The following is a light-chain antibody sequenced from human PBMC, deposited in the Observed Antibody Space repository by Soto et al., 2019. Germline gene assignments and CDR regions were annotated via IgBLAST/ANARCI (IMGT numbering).Light chain of an antibody. CDR2: GVS. CDR1: QSISANY. Sequence: EIVLTQSPGTVSLSPGDRATISCRASQSISANYLAWYQHKPGQAPRLLIYGVSIRATGIPDRFAGSGAGPHFTLTISRLEPEDFAVYYCHQYGVFPQTFGQGTTVEIK. J-gene: IGKJ1*01. V-gene: IGKV3-20*01. CDR3: HQYGVFPQT.